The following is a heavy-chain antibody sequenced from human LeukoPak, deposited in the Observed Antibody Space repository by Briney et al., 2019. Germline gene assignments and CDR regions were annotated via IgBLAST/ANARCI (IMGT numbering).Heavy chain of an antibody. CDR1: GGSISSYY. D-gene: IGHD2-2*02. Sequence: SESLSLTCTVSGGSISSYYWSWVRQPPGKGLEWIGYIYYSGSTNYNPSLKRRVTISVDTSKNQSSLKLSSVTAADTAVYYCARHCSSTSCYNQPDYWGQGTLVTVSS. J-gene: IGHJ4*02. CDR2: IYYSGST. V-gene: IGHV4-59*08. CDR3: ARHCSSTSCYNQPDY.